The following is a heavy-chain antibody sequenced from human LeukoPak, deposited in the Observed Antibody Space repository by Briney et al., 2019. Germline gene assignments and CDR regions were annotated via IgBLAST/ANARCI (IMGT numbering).Heavy chain of an antibody. CDR3: ARPMYYSVSGSYGDACDI. CDR2: VNPNSGGT. CDR1: GYTFTGYN. J-gene: IGHJ3*02. D-gene: IGHD3-10*01. Sequence: GASLTVSCTASGYTFTGYNMHWVRQAPGQGLEWMGRVNPNSGGTNYAQKFQGRVTMTRDTSISTAHLELSRLRSDDTGVYYCARPMYYSVSGSYGDACDIWPQRPRVRGSS. V-gene: IGHV1-2*05.